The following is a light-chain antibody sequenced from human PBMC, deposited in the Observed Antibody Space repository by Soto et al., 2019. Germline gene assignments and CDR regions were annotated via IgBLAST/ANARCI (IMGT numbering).Light chain of an antibody. Sequence: DIQVTQSPSSVSASVGDRVTITFRASQDIAGYLAWYQHKPGRTPELLIHGASIRATGIPDRFSGSGSGTDFSLTISRLEPEDFAVYYCQQYGKSPITFGQGTRLQIK. CDR2: GAS. V-gene: IGKV1-12*01. J-gene: IGKJ5*01. CDR1: QDIAGY. CDR3: QQYGKSPIT.